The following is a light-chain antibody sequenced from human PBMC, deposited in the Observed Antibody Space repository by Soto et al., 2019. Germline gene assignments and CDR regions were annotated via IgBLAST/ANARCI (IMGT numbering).Light chain of an antibody. CDR1: SSDVGGYNY. Sequence: QSALTQPASVSGSPGQSITISCTGTSSDVGGYNYVSWYRQHPVKAPKLIIYDVSHRPSGVSNRFSGSKSGNTASLTISGLQADDEADYYCNSYTSRTTLFFGGGTKLTVL. J-gene: IGLJ2*01. V-gene: IGLV2-14*01. CDR2: DVS. CDR3: NSYTSRTTLF.